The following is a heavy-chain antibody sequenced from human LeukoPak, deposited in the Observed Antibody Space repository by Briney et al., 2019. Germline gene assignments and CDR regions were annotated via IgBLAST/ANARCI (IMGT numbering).Heavy chain of an antibody. CDR1: GGSISSHY. V-gene: IGHV4-59*11. CDR3: ARGGGYEGHYFDS. J-gene: IGHJ4*02. Sequence: SETLSLTCTVCGGSISSHYWSWIRQPPGKGLEWLGYIYYSGSTNYNPSLKSRVTISVDTSKNQLSLKLSSVTAADTAVYYCARGGGYEGHYFDSWGQGTLVTVSS. D-gene: IGHD5-12*01. CDR2: IYYSGST.